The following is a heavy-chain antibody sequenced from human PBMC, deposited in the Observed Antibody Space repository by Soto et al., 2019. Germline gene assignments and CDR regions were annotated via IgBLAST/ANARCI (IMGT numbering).Heavy chain of an antibody. CDR1: GFTVSSNY. CDR2: IYSDGST. J-gene: IGHJ6*02. CDR3: ARDPYDESSGYLASNGMDV. D-gene: IGHD3-22*01. Sequence: EVQLVESGGGLVQPGGSLRLSCAASGFTVSSNYMSWVRQAPGKGLEWVSVIYSDGSTYYADSVKGRFTISRHNSKTTLYLQMNSLSAEDTAVYYCARDPYDESSGYLASNGMDVWGQGTTVTVSS. V-gene: IGHV3-53*04.